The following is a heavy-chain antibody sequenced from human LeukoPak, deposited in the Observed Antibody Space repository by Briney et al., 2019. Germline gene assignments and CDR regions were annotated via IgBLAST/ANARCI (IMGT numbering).Heavy chain of an antibody. Sequence: ASVKVSCKASGYTFTSYYMHWVRQAPGQGLEWMGIINPSGGSTSYAQKFQGRVTMTRDTSTSTVYMELSSLRSDDTAVYYCARARIAAAHDYWGQGTLVTVSS. V-gene: IGHV1-46*01. J-gene: IGHJ4*02. CDR2: INPSGGST. CDR1: GYTFTSYY. CDR3: ARARIAAAHDY. D-gene: IGHD6-13*01.